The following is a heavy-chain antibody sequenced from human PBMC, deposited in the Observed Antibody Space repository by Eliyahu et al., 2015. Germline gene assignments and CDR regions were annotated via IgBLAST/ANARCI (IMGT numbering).Heavy chain of an antibody. CDR3: ARGGDYGGNSWLAFDI. V-gene: IGHV3-53*02. CDR2: IYSGGST. Sequence: EVQLVETGGGLIQPGGSLRLSCXASGFTVSSNYMSXVRQAPGKGLEWVSVIYSGGSTYYADSVKGRFTISRDNSKNTLSLQMNSLRAEDTAVYYCARGGDYGGNSWLAFDIWGQGTMVTVSS. D-gene: IGHD4-23*01. J-gene: IGHJ3*02. CDR1: GFTVSSNY.